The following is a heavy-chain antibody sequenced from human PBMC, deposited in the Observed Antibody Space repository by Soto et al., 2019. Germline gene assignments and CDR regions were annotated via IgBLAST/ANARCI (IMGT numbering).Heavy chain of an antibody. Sequence: PGGSLRLSCAASGFTFSSYAMSWVRQAPGKGLEWVSAISGSGGSTYYADSVKGRFTISRDNSKNTLYLQMNSLRAEDTAVYYCAKDLAGFGELLLNPGQFDYWGQGTLVTVSS. CDR3: AKDLAGFGELLLNPGQFDY. CDR1: GFTFSSYA. D-gene: IGHD3-10*01. V-gene: IGHV3-23*01. J-gene: IGHJ4*02. CDR2: ISGSGGST.